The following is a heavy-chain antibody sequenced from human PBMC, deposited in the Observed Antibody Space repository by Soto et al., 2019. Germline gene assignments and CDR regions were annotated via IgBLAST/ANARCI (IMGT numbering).Heavy chain of an antibody. V-gene: IGHV4-39*01. J-gene: IGHJ6*02. CDR1: GDSIRSSSY. Sequence: SETLSLTCTVSGDSIRSSSYWGWIRQPPGKGLEWIGSIYSTGNTYYNPSLNSQVTISVDTSKNQFSLNVISVTAADTAVYYCRRSSRYSTDVWGQGTTVTISS. CDR2: IYSTGNT. CDR3: RRSSRYSTDV. D-gene: IGHD6-13*01.